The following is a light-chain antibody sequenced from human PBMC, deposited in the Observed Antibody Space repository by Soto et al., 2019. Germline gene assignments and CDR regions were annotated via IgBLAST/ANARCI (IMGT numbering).Light chain of an antibody. CDR3: QQYNNWLPLT. J-gene: IGKJ4*02. CDR1: QGIASN. V-gene: IGKV3-15*01. Sequence: EIVLTQSPGTLSVSPGERAALSCRASQGIASNLVWYQQKPGQAPRLLISGASTRATGIPARFSGSGSGTDFTLTISSLQSEDFAVYYCQQYNNWLPLTFGGGTKVDIK. CDR2: GAS.